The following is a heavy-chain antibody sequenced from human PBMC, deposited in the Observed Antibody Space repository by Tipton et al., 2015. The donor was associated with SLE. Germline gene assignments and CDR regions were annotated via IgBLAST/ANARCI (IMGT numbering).Heavy chain of an antibody. V-gene: IGHV4-59*03. D-gene: IGHD4-17*01. CDR2: INYSGTS. Sequence: TLSLTCTVTGDSSGSYYWGWIRQSPGKGLEWIGHINYSGTSNYNPSLKSRVTMSVDTSKKRFSLRLTSVTAADTAVYYCARNNGHYGGIDDWGQGTLVTVSS. CDR1: GDSSGSYY. CDR3: ARNNGHYGGIDD. J-gene: IGHJ4*02.